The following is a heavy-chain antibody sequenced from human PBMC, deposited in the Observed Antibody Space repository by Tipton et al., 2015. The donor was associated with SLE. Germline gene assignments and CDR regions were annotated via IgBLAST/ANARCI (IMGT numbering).Heavy chain of an antibody. V-gene: IGHV4-61*01. CDR3: ARGRESTVTTWVSF. J-gene: IGHJ4*02. D-gene: IGHD4-17*01. Sequence: TLSLTCTVSGGSVSSGSYYWSWIRQPPGKGLEWIGYIYYSGSTNYNPFLKSRVTISVDTSKNQFSLKLSSVTAADTAVYYCARGRESTVTTWVSFWGQGTLVTVSS. CDR1: GGSVSSGSYY. CDR2: IYYSGST.